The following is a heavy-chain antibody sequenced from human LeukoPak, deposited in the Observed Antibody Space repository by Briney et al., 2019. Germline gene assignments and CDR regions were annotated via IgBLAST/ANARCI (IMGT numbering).Heavy chain of an antibody. J-gene: IGHJ4*02. CDR3: ARDYSSGWPNFDY. Sequence: ASVKVSCKASGYTFTSYGISWVGQAPGQGLEWMGWISTYNGNTNYAQKVQGRVTMTTDTSTSTAYMELRSLRSDDTAVYYCARDYSSGWPNFDYWGQGTLVTVSS. CDR2: ISTYNGNT. D-gene: IGHD6-19*01. CDR1: GYTFTSYG. V-gene: IGHV1-18*01.